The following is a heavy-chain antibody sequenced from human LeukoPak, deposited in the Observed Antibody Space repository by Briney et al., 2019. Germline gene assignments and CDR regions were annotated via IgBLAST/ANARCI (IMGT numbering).Heavy chain of an antibody. D-gene: IGHD3-10*01. J-gene: IGHJ4*02. CDR3: ARDRGYYGSGSYDW. CDR2: INPNSGGT. Sequence: EASVKVSCKASGYTFTGYYMHWVRQAPGQGLEWMGWINPNSGGTNYAQKFQGRVTMTRDTSISTAYMELSRLRSDDTAVYYRARDRGYYGSGSYDWWGQGTLVTVSS. CDR1: GYTFTGYY. V-gene: IGHV1-2*02.